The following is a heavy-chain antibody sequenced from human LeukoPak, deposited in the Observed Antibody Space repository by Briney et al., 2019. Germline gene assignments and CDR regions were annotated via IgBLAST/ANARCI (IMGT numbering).Heavy chain of an antibody. J-gene: IGHJ6*03. CDR3: ARARRQLAPRGIRGYYYYMDV. D-gene: IGHD6-6*01. CDR2: MNPNSGNT. Sequence: ASVKVSCKASGYTFTSYDINWVRQATGQGLEWMGWMNPNSGNTGYAQKFQGRVTMTRNTSISTAYVELSSLRSEDTAVYYCARARRQLAPRGIRGYYYYMDVWGKGTTVTVSS. V-gene: IGHV1-8*01. CDR1: GYTFTSYD.